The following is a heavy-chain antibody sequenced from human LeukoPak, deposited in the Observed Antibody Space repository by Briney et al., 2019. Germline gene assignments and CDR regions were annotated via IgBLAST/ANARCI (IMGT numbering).Heavy chain of an antibody. V-gene: IGHV1-8*01. CDR1: GYTFTSYD. CDR2: MNPNSGNT. CDR3: ARGRYYDFWSGYLRDWFDP. Sequence: ASVKVSCKASGYTFTSYDINWVRQATGQGLEWMGWMNPNSGNTGYAQKFQGRVTMTRNTSISTAYMELSSLRSEDTAVYYCARGRYYDFWSGYLRDWFDPWGQGTLVTVSS. J-gene: IGHJ5*02. D-gene: IGHD3-3*01.